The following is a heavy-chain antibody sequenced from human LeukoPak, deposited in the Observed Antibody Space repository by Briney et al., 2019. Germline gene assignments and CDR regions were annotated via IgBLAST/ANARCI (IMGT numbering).Heavy chain of an antibody. J-gene: IGHJ4*02. D-gene: IGHD5-24*01. V-gene: IGHV4-4*07. CDR1: GGSISSYS. CDR3: ARSRDGYNSVDY. Sequence: SETLSLTCTVSGGSISSYSWSWIRQPAGKGLEWIGRVYISGSTNYNPSLKSRVTMSADTSKNQFSLKLSSVTAADTAVYYCARSRDGYNSVDYWGQGTLVTVSS. CDR2: VYISGST.